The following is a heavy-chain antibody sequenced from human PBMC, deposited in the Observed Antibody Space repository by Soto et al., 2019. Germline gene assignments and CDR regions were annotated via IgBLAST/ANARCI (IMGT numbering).Heavy chain of an antibody. CDR2: IYSGGTT. Sequence: EVQLVESGGGLVQPGGSLRLSCAASGFTVSSNYMSWVRQAPGKGLEWVSIIYSGGTTYYADSVKGRFTISRDNSKNTLYLQMNSLRAEDTSVYYFTNSGWSFDCWGQGNLVNVSS. J-gene: IGHJ4*02. CDR1: GFTVSSNY. V-gene: IGHV3-66*01. CDR3: TNSGWSFDC. D-gene: IGHD6-19*01.